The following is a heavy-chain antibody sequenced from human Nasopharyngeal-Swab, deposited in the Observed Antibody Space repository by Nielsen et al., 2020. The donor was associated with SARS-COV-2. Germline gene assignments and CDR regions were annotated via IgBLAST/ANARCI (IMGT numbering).Heavy chain of an antibody. CDR2: IRSKGNNYAT. CDR3: TRCGGGCYSGRDY. D-gene: IGHD2-15*01. Sequence: GGSLRLSCAASGFTFSDSAIHWVRPASGEGLEWVARIRSKGNNYATAYSASVKGRFIIFRDDPTNTAFLQMNSLKTEDTAVYYCTRCGGGCYSGRDYWGQGTLVTVSS. V-gene: IGHV3-73*01. J-gene: IGHJ4*02. CDR1: GFTFSDSA.